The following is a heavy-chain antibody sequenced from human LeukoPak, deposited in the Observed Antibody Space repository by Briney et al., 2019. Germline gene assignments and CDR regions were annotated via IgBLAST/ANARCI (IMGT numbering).Heavy chain of an antibody. V-gene: IGHV4-61*02. CDR2: IYTSGST. CDR1: GGSISSGSYY. CDR3: ARDQGSGWYDGWFDP. D-gene: IGHD6-19*01. Sequence: SETLSLTFTVAGGSISSGSYYWSWIRQPPGKGLEWIGRIYTSGSTNYNPSLKSRVTISVDTSKNQFSLKLSSVTAADTAVYYCARDQGSGWYDGWFDPWGQGTLVTVSS. J-gene: IGHJ5*02.